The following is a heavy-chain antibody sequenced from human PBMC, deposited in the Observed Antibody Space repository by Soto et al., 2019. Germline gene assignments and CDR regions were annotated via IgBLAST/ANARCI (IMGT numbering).Heavy chain of an antibody. CDR3: ARAPELNCGGDCYVFDY. CDR2: IYYSGYT. CDR1: GGSISSSSYY. Sequence: SETLSLTCTVSGGSISSSSYYWGWIRQPPGKGLEWIGSIYYSGYTYYNPSLKSRVTISVDTSKNQFSLKLSSVTAADTAVYYCARAPELNCGGDCYVFDYWGQGTLVTVSS. D-gene: IGHD2-21*02. V-gene: IGHV4-39*01. J-gene: IGHJ4*02.